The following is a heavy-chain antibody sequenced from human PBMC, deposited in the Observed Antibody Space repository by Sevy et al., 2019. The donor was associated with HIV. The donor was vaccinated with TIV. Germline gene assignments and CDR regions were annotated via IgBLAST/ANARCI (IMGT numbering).Heavy chain of an antibody. Sequence: GGSLRLSCAASGFTFSDSWMTWVRQAPGKGLEWVANIKEVGNEQYYVDSVKGRFTLSRDNATMSLYLEISSLRVEDTAIYYCARGRRNWGLGGLDVWGQGTTVTVSS. J-gene: IGHJ6*02. CDR1: GFTFSDSW. CDR3: ARGRRNWGLGGLDV. D-gene: IGHD3-16*01. V-gene: IGHV3-7*01. CDR2: IKEVGNEQ.